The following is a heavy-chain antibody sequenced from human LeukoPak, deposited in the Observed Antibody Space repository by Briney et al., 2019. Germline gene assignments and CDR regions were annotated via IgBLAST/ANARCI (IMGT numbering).Heavy chain of an antibody. Sequence: ASVKVSCKASRYTFTTYGISWVRQAPGQGLEWMGWISAYNGNTNYAQKLQGRVTMTTDTSTSTAYMEVRSLRSDDTAVYYCARDSGSYYFDYWGQGTLVTVSS. J-gene: IGHJ4*02. CDR2: ISAYNGNT. CDR1: RYTFTTYG. D-gene: IGHD1-26*01. CDR3: ARDSGSYYFDY. V-gene: IGHV1-18*01.